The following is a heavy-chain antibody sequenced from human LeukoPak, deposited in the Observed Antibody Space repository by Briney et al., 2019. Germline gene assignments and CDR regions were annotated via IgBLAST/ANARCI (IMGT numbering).Heavy chain of an antibody. D-gene: IGHD3-16*01. CDR1: GGSFSGYY. V-gene: IGHV4-34*01. CDR2: INHSGST. J-gene: IGHJ4*02. Sequence: PSETLSLTCAVYGGSFSGYYWSWIRQPPGKGLEWIGEINHSGSTNYNPSLKSRVTISVDTSKNQFSLKLSSVTAADTAVYYCARGRDYVWVRFYYFDYWGQGTLVTVSS. CDR3: ARGRDYVWVRFYYFDY.